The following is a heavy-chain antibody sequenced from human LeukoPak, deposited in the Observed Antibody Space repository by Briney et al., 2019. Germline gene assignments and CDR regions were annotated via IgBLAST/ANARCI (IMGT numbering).Heavy chain of an antibody. CDR1: GYSLTELS. V-gene: IGHV7-4-1*02. J-gene: IGHJ5*02. D-gene: IGHD6-19*01. CDR3: ARMTVSGRDNWFDP. Sequence: GASVKVSCKVSGYSLTELSMHWVRQAPGQGREWMGWINTNTGNPTYAQGFTGRFVFSLDTSVGTAYLQISSLKAEDTAVYYCARMTVSGRDNWFDPWGQGTLVTVSS. CDR2: INTNTGNP.